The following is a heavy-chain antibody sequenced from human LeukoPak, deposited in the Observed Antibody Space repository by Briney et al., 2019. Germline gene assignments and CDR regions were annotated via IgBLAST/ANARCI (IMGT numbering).Heavy chain of an antibody. CDR1: GYTFTSYD. CDR3: AADSGSYSVGLDNWFDP. D-gene: IGHD1-26*01. V-gene: IGHV1-8*02. Sequence: ASMKVSCKASGYTFTSYDINWVRQATGQGLEWMGWMNPNSGNTGYAQKFQGRVTMTRDTSISTAYMELSSLRSEDTAVYYCAADSGSYSVGLDNWFDPWGQGTLVTVSS. J-gene: IGHJ5*02. CDR2: MNPNSGNT.